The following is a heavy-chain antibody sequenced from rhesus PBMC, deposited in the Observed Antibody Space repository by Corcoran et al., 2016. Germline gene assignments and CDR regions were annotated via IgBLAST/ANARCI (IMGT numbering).Heavy chain of an antibody. CDR2: IYGSGSST. CDR3: ARDSGSYSITYNSLDV. V-gene: IGHV4-169*02. D-gene: IGHD3-16*01. CDR1: GGSISSSY. Sequence: QLQLQESGPGLVKPSETLSVTCAVPGGSISSSYWSWIRQSPGKGLAGIGYIYGSGSSTTDNPSLQSRVTLSVDTSKNQVSLKLGSVTAADTAVYYCARDSGSYSITYNSLDVWGRGVLVTVSS. J-gene: IGHJ5-2*02.